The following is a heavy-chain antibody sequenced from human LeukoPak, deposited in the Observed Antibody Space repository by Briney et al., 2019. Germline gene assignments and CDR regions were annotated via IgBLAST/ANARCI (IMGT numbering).Heavy chain of an antibody. J-gene: IGHJ4*02. V-gene: IGHV4-34*01. CDR1: GGSFNDHF. CDR3: ARGRVLLGPPGY. CDR2: INHSGKT. D-gene: IGHD2/OR15-2a*01. Sequence: SETLSLTCAVYGGSFNDHFWTWIRQSPEKGLEWIGDINHSGKTNDNQSLRSRVTLSVDTSKNQFSLQLRFVTAADTAVYYCARGRVLLGPPGYWSQGTLVTVSS.